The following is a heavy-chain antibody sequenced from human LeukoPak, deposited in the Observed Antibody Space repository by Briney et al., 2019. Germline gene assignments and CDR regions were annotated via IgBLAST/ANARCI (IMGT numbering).Heavy chain of an antibody. D-gene: IGHD3-9*01. CDR2: IYSSGTT. Sequence: SQTLSLTCTVSGASISSNIHYWIWIRQPAGKGLEWIGRIYSSGTTIHNPSLKSRVTISVDTSKNQFSLNLSSVTAADTAVYYCARVSDILTGYPLFDYWGQGTLVTVSS. V-gene: IGHV4-61*02. CDR1: GASISSNIHY. CDR3: ARVSDILTGYPLFDY. J-gene: IGHJ4*02.